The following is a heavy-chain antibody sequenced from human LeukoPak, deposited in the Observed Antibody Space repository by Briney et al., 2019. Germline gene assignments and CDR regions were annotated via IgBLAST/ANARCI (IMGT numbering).Heavy chain of an antibody. CDR3: AKADATIEGAFDT. V-gene: IGHV3-23*01. CDR2: IRPDGDRT. CDR1: GFTFSTYA. D-gene: IGHD3-3*01. J-gene: IGHJ3*02. Sequence: GGSLRLSCAASGFTFSTYAITWVRQGPGKGLEWVSAIRPDGDRTYYANSVRGRFTISRDNSKDTVYLQINGLRVEDTAVYYCAKADATIEGAFDTWGQGTMVIVSS.